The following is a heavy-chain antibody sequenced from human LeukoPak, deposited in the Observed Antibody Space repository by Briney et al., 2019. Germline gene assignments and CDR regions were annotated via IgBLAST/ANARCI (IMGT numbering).Heavy chain of an antibody. CDR1: GYTFTSYG. Sequence: GASVKVSCKASGYTFTSYGISWVRQAPGQGLEWMGWISAYNGNTNYAQKLQGRVTMTTDTSTSTAYMELRSLRSEDTAVYYCASQYSGTEIDYWGQGTLVTVSS. J-gene: IGHJ4*02. D-gene: IGHD1-26*01. CDR3: ASQYSGTEIDY. CDR2: ISAYNGNT. V-gene: IGHV1-18*01.